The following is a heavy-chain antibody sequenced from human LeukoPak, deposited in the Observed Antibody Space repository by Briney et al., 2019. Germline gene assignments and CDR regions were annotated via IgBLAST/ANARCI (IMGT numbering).Heavy chain of an antibody. CDR3: ARDRTVVTPAYYFDY. J-gene: IGHJ4*02. Sequence: ASVKVSCKASGGTFSSYAISWVRQAPGQGLEWMGGIIPIFGTANYAQEFQGRVTITADESTSTAYMELSSLRSEDTAVYYCARDRTVVTPAYYFDYWGQGTLVTVSS. CDR2: IIPIFGTA. CDR1: GGTFSSYA. D-gene: IGHD4-23*01. V-gene: IGHV1-69*13.